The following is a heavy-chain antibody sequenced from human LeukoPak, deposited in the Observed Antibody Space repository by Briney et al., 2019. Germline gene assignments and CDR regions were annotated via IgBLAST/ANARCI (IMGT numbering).Heavy chain of an antibody. J-gene: IGHJ4*02. Sequence: ASVKVSCKTSGSTFTSHGFSWVRPAPGQGLEWMGWISAYNGNTNYAEKFQGRSTMTTDTSTSTAYMELRSLRGDDTAVYYCARGGLSSRIDYWGQGTLVTVSS. CDR2: ISAYNGNT. V-gene: IGHV1-18*01. D-gene: IGHD2-2*01. CDR3: ARGGLSSRIDY. CDR1: GSTFTSHG.